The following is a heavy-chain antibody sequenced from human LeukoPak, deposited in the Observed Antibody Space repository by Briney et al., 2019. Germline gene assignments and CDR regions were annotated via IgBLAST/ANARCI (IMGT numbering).Heavy chain of an antibody. CDR1: GYTYIHYY. CDR2: INPNSGGT. J-gene: IGHJ6*02. Sequence: ASVKDSCKASGYTYIHYYMHWVRQAAGQGVEWMGWINPNSGGTNYAQRFQGRVTMTRDTSISTVYMELSRLRSDDTAVYYCARDLPGQIDYYYYGMDVWGQGTTVTVSS. V-gene: IGHV1-2*02. CDR3: ARDLPGQIDYYYYGMDV.